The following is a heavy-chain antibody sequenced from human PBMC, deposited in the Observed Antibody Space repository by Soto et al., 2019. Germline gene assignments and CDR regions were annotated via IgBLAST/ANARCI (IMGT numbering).Heavy chain of an antibody. D-gene: IGHD3-9*01. CDR1: GYTFTGYY. CDR2: INPNSGGT. CDR3: ARAPVPSTSLRYFDWGASNWFDP. V-gene: IGHV1-2*04. Sequence: ASVKVSCKASGYTFTGYYMHCVRQAPGQGLEWMGWINPNSGGTNYAQKFQGWVTMTRDTSISTAYMELSRLRSDDTAVYYCARAPVPSTSLRYFDWGASNWFDPWGQGTLVTVSS. J-gene: IGHJ5*02.